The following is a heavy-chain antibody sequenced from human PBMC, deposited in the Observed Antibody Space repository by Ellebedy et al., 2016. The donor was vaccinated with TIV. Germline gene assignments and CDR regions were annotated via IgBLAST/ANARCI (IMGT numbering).Heavy chain of an antibody. Sequence: GEPLKISCAASGFSFSSYAMSWVRQAPGKGLEWVSGIVGSGGSRYADSVKGRFTISRDNSKSTLDLQMSSLRAEDTAVYYCAKDRTPGDGYWVFDFWGQGTLVTVST. CDR2: IVGSGGSR. CDR1: GFSFSSYA. V-gene: IGHV3-23*01. D-gene: IGHD5-18*01. J-gene: IGHJ4*02. CDR3: AKDRTPGDGYWVFDF.